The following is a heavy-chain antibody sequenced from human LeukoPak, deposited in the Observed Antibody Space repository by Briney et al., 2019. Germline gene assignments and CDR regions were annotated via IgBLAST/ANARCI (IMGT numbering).Heavy chain of an antibody. J-gene: IGHJ5*02. V-gene: IGHV5-51*01. Sequence: GQSLKISCQVSGDDFSRSWIGWVRQVPGKGLDWMGIIFPEDSDTRYSPSFQVHVTFSADKSTNTASLHWDSLWASDTAIYFCARHALPRYASTQPIGAWGQGTLVTVSS. CDR3: ARHALPRYASTQPIGA. CDR2: IFPEDSDT. CDR1: GDDFSRSW. D-gene: IGHD2-2*01.